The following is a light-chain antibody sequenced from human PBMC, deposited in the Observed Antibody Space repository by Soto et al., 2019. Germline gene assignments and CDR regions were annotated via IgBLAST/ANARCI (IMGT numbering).Light chain of an antibody. V-gene: IGLV1-40*01. Sequence: QSVLTQPPSVSGAPGQRVTISCTGSSSNIGAGYDVHWYQQLPGTAPKLLIYGNSNRPSGVPDRFSGSKSGTSASLAITGLQAEDEADYYCQSYDSSLSGSVXFGGGXKLTVL. CDR2: GNS. CDR1: SSNIGAGYD. CDR3: QSYDSSLSGSVX. J-gene: IGLJ2*01.